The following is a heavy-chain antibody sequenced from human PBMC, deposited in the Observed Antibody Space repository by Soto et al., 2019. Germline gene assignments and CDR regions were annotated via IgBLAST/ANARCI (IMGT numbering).Heavy chain of an antibody. V-gene: IGHV1-2*02. CDR3: AREPATAKPEGVDF. CDR2: INPNSGGT. Sequence: ASVQVSWKSSGYTFRDYYIHWERQAPGQGLEWMGWINPNSGGTKYAPKFQGGVTMTRDTSITTAYMELSRLRSGDTAVYYCAREPATAKPEGVDFWGQGTLVTVS. CDR1: GYTFRDYY. D-gene: IGHD1-1*01. J-gene: IGHJ4*02.